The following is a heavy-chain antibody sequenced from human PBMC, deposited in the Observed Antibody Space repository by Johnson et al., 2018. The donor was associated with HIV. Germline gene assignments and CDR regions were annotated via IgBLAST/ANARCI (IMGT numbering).Heavy chain of an antibody. J-gene: IGHJ3*02. V-gene: IGHV3-30*18. CDR1: GFTFSSYG. D-gene: IGHD6-13*01. CDR2: ISYDGSNK. CDR3: AKTYSSSWYAFDI. Sequence: QVQLVESGGGLIQPGRSLRLSCAASGFTFSSYGMHWVRQAPGKGLEWVAVISYDGSNKYYADSVKGRFTISRDNSKNTLYLQMNSLRAEDTAVYYCAKTYSSSWYAFDIWGQGTMVTVSS.